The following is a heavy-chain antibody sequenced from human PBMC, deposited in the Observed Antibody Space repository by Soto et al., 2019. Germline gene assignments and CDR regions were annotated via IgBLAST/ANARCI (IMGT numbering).Heavy chain of an antibody. Sequence: SGPTLVNPTQTLTLTCTFSGFSLSTSGMRVSWIRQPPGKALEWLARIDWDDDKFYSTSLKTRLTTSKDTSKNQVVLTMTNMDPVDTATYYCARMIVGAFDYWGQGTLVTVSS. J-gene: IGHJ4*02. CDR3: ARMIVGAFDY. V-gene: IGHV2-70*04. D-gene: IGHD1-26*01. CDR1: GFSLSTSGMR. CDR2: IDWDDDK.